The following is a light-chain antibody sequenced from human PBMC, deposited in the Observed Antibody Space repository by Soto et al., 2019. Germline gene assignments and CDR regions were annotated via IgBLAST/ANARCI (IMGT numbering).Light chain of an antibody. CDR3: SLYTSSDTPYV. V-gene: IGLV2-14*01. CDR1: SSDVGAYDY. Sequence: QSALTQPASVSGSPGQSITISCTGTSSDVGAYDYVSWYQQHPDKAPKLIIYVVSNRPSGVSNRCSGSKSGNTASLTISGLQAEDEADYYCSLYTSSDTPYVFGTGTKVTVL. CDR2: VVS. J-gene: IGLJ1*01.